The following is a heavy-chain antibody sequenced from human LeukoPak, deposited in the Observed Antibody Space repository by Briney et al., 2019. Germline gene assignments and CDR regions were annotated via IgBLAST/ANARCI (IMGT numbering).Heavy chain of an antibody. J-gene: IGHJ4*02. V-gene: IGHV1-18*01. D-gene: IGHD1-26*01. Sequence: ASVKVSCKASGYTFTNYGISWMRQAPGQGLEWMGWITTYNGYTNYAQKFQGRVTMTTDTSTSTAYMELRSLRSDDAAVYYCARLSGSYYIFDYWGQGTLVTVPP. CDR2: ITTYNGYT. CDR3: ARLSGSYYIFDY. CDR1: GYTFTNYG.